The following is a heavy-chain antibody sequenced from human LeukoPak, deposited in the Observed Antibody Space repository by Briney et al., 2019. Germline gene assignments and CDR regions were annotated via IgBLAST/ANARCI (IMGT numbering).Heavy chain of an antibody. D-gene: IGHD1-26*01. CDR3: ARGIVGATLYYYYYYYMDV. Sequence: GASVKVSCKASGYTFTCYYMHWVRQAPGQGLEWMGIINPSGGSTSYAQKFQGRVTMTRDMSTSTVYMELSSLRSEDTAVYYCARGIVGATLYYYYYYYMDVWGKGTTVTVSS. V-gene: IGHV1-46*01. CDR2: INPSGGST. CDR1: GYTFTCYY. J-gene: IGHJ6*03.